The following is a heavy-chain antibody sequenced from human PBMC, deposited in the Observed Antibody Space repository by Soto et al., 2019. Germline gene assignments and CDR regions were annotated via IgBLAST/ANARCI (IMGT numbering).Heavy chain of an antibody. Sequence: QVQLVQSGAEVKKPGSSVNVSCKASGGTFSSYAISWVRQAPGQGLEWMGGIIPIFGTANYAQKFQGRVTITADESTSTAYMELSSLRSEDTAVYYCASSVRTNGVWGHGDYWGQGTLVTVSS. CDR1: GGTFSSYA. J-gene: IGHJ4*02. CDR3: ASSVRTNGVWGHGDY. V-gene: IGHV1-69*01. D-gene: IGHD2-8*01. CDR2: IIPIFGTA.